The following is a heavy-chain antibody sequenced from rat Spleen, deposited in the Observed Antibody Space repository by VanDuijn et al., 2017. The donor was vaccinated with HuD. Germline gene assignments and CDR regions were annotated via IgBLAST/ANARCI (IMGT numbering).Heavy chain of an antibody. D-gene: IGHD1-4*01. CDR1: GFTFGDYN. J-gene: IGHJ2*01. CDR2: INYDGSST. V-gene: IGHV5-20*01. Sequence: EVQLVESDGGLVQPGRSLKLSCAASGFTFGDYNMAWVRQAPTKGLEWVASINYDGSSTYYRDSVKGRFTISRDNAKSTLYLQMDSLRSEDTATYYCTTGTTRVFYYWGQGVMVTVSS. CDR3: TTGTTRVFYY.